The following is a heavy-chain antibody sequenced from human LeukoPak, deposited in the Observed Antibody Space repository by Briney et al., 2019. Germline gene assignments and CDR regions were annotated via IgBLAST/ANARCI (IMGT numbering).Heavy chain of an antibody. V-gene: IGHV3-74*01. CDR1: GFTFSSNW. CDR3: SRASSSVPNLLDY. Sequence: QPGGSLRLSCAASGFTFSSNWMHWVRQGPGKGLVWVSRISTDGSSTTYADSVKGRFTISRDNAKNTLYLQMNSLRAEDTAVYYCSRASSSVPNLLDYWGRGTLVTVSS. CDR2: ISTDGSST. J-gene: IGHJ4*02. D-gene: IGHD6-19*01.